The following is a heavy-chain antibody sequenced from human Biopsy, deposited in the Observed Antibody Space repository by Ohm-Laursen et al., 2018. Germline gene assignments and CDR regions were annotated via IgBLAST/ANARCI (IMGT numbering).Heavy chain of an antibody. CDR2: ISGSGSTT. D-gene: IGHD2-15*01. CDR1: GFTFSNYW. Sequence: SLRLSCAASGFTFSNYWMHWVRQPPGEGLEWVSTISGSGSTTYYADSVKGRFTISRDNSKNTLYLQMNSLRAEDTAVYYCAKDHCSGGTCYSDGPVFDFWGQGTLVTVSS. CDR3: AKDHCSGGTCYSDGPVFDF. J-gene: IGHJ4*02. V-gene: IGHV3-23*01.